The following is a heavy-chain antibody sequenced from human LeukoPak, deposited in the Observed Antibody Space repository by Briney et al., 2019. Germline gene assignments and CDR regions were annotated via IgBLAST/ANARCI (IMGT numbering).Heavy chain of an antibody. D-gene: IGHD3-9*01. CDR1: GFTFSSYA. CDR3: AKVPDYDILTGSFDY. J-gene: IGHJ4*02. CDR2: ISGSGGST. V-gene: IGHV3-23*01. Sequence: PGESLKISCAASGFTFSSYAMSWVRQAPGKGLEWVSAISGSGGSTYYADSVKGRFTISRDNSKNTLYLQMNSLRAEDTAVYYCAKVPDYDILTGSFDYWGQGTLVTVSS.